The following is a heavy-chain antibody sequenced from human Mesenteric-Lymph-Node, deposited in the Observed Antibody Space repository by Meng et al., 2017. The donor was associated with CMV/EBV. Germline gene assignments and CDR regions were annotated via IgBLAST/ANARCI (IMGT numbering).Heavy chain of an antibody. D-gene: IGHD3-10*01. CDR3: TRGPGWFGVR. CDR1: GYTFTGYY. Sequence: ASVKVSCKASGYTFTGYYMHWVRQAPGQGLEWMGWINPNSGGTNYAQKFQGRVSMTRDISISTAYMELSSLTSEDTAVYYCTRGPGWFGVRWGQGTLVTVSS. J-gene: IGHJ4*02. V-gene: IGHV1-2*02. CDR2: INPNSGGT.